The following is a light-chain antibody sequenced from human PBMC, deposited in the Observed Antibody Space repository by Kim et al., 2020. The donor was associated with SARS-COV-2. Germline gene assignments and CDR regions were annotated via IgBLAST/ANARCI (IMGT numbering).Light chain of an antibody. CDR3: QQFGSSPWT. Sequence: EIVLTQSPGTLSLSPGERATLSCRASQSVSSSYLAWYQQKPGQAPRLLIYGASSRATGIPDRFSGSGSGTDFTLTISGLEPEDVAVYYCQQFGSSPWTFGQGTKVDIK. J-gene: IGKJ1*01. V-gene: IGKV3-20*01. CDR2: GAS. CDR1: QSVSSSY.